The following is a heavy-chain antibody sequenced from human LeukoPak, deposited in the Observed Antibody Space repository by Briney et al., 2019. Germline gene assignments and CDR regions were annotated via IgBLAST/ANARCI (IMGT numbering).Heavy chain of an antibody. V-gene: IGHV2-5*01. CDR2: IYWNDDK. Sequence: SGPTLVQPTPPLTLTCTFSGFSLSTSGVGVGWIRQPPGKALEWLALIYWNDDKGYSPSLKSRLTITKDTSKNQVVLTMTNMDPVDTATYYCAHTVQPRFLEWLLSSYYFDYWGQGTLVTVSS. CDR3: AHTVQPRFLEWLLSSYYFDY. CDR1: GFSLSTSGVG. J-gene: IGHJ4*02. D-gene: IGHD3-3*01.